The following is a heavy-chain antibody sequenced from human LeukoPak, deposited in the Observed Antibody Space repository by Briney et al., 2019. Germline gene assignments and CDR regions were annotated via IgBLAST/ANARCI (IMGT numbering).Heavy chain of an antibody. CDR2: IYYSGST. V-gene: IGHV4-39*07. J-gene: IGHJ3*02. CDR1: GGSISSSSYY. Sequence: PSETLSLTCTVSGGSISSSSYYWGWIRQPPGKGLEWIGSIYYSGSTYYNPSLKSRVTISVDRSKNQFSLKLSSVTAADTAVYYCARAAGYSYGYSKAFDIWGQGTMVTISS. CDR3: ARAAGYSYGYSKAFDI. D-gene: IGHD5-18*01.